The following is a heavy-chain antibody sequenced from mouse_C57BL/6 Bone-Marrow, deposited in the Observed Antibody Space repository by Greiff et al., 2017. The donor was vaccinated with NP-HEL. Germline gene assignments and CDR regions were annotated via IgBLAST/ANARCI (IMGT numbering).Heavy chain of an antibody. CDR3: ARRGWLRRKYWYFDV. Sequence: QVQLKESGAELVKPGASVKISCKASGYAFSSYWMNWVRQRPGKGLEWIGQIYPGDGDTNYNGKFKGKATLTADKSSSTAYMQLSSLTSEDSAVYLCARRGWLRRKYWYFDVWGTGTTVTVSS. V-gene: IGHV1-80*01. J-gene: IGHJ1*03. D-gene: IGHD2-2*01. CDR1: GYAFSSYW. CDR2: IYPGDGDT.